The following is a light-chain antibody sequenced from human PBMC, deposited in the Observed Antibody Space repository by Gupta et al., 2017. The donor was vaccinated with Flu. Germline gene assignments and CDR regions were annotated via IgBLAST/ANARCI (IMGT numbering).Light chain of an antibody. J-gene: IGKJ2*03. CDR1: QSVSSY. V-gene: IGKV3-11*01. CDR3: HQRSTWRYS. Sequence: EVVLTQSPATLSFSQGERAILSCWATQSVSSYLAWYQQKPGQATMLLICAASNRSNGPPLRFSGSSSATYFTLTISIRAPEDFVVYYCHQRSTWRYSFGQGTKLEIK. CDR2: AAS.